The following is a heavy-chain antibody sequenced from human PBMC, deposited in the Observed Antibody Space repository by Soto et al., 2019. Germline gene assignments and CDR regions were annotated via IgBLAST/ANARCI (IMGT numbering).Heavy chain of an antibody. CDR3: ANSGYGYLTGY. CDR1: GFTFSSYA. J-gene: IGHJ4*02. D-gene: IGHD5-12*01. CDR2: ISGSGGST. V-gene: IGHV3-23*01. Sequence: GGSLRLSCAASGFTFSSYAMSWVRQAPGKGLEWVSAISGSGGSTYYADSVKGRFTISRDNSKNTLYLQMNSLRAEDTAVYYCANSGYGYLTGYWGQGTLVTVSS.